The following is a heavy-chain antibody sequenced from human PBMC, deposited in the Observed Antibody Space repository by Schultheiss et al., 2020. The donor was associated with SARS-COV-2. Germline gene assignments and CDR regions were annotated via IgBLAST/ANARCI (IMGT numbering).Heavy chain of an antibody. J-gene: IGHJ4*02. D-gene: IGHD1-14*01. Sequence: GESLKISCAASGFTFSDYYMSWIRQAPGKGLEWVSYISSSGSTIYYADSVKGRFTISRDNSKNTLYLQMNSLRAEDTAVYYCARDSFAGQPDYWGQGTLVTVSS. CDR1: GFTFSDYY. CDR2: ISSSGSTI. V-gene: IGHV3-11*04. CDR3: ARDSFAGQPDY.